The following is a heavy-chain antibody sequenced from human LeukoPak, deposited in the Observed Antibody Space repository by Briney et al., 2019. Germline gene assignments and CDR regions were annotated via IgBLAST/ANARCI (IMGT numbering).Heavy chain of an antibody. CDR3: ARLGAGPTYYDFWSGYSSFYFDY. V-gene: IGHV4-39*01. J-gene: IGHJ4*02. D-gene: IGHD3-3*01. CDR2: IHYSENT. Sequence: SETLSLTCTVSGGSTSSSNYYWGWIRQPPGKGLEWIGGIHYSENTYYNPSLKSRVTISVDTSKNQFSLKLSSVTAADTAVYYCARLGAGPTYYDFWSGYSSFYFDYWGQGTLVTVSS. CDR1: GGSTSSSNYY.